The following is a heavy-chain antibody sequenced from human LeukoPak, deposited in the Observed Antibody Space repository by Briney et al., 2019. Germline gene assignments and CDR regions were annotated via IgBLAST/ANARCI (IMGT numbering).Heavy chain of an antibody. CDR3: ASDRPYDYGDYVDGFDI. CDR2: LNPSGGST. CDR1: GYTFTSYY. D-gene: IGHD4-17*01. Sequence: ASVKVSCKASGYTFTSYYMNWVRQAPGQGLEWVGILNPSGGSTRYAQKFQGRVTMTRDTSTRIVYMELSSLRSEDTAVYYCASDRPYDYGDYVDGFDIWGQGTMVTVSS. V-gene: IGHV1-46*01. J-gene: IGHJ3*02.